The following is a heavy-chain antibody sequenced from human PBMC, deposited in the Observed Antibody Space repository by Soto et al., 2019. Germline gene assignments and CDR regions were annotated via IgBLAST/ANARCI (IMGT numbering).Heavy chain of an antibody. D-gene: IGHD3-22*01. J-gene: IGHJ4*02. CDR2: IWYDGSNK. CDR3: ARNRDYYDSSGYRDPLDY. V-gene: IGHV3-33*01. CDR1: GFTFSYYG. Sequence: PGGSMRLSCAASGFTFSYYGMHWVRQAPGKGLEWVAVIWYDGSNKYYADSVKGRFTISRDNSKNTLYLQMNSLRAEDTAVYYCARNRDYYDSSGYRDPLDYWGQGTLVTVSS.